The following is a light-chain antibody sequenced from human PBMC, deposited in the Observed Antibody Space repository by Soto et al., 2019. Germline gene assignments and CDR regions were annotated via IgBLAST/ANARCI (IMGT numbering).Light chain of an antibody. J-gene: IGLJ2*01. Sequence: QSVLTQPPSASGTPGQRVAISCSGSSSNIGSNTINWYQQLPGTAPKLLIYSNSQRPSGVPDRFSGSKSGTSASLAISGLQSEDEADYYCVAWDDSLNGVIFGGGTKLTVL. CDR2: SNS. V-gene: IGLV1-44*01. CDR3: VAWDDSLNGVI. CDR1: SSNIGSNT.